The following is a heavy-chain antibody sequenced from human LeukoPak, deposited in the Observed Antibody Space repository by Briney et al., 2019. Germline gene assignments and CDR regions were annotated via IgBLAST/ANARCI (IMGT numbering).Heavy chain of an antibody. Sequence: GGSLRLSCAASGFTCSSYSINWVRQAPGKGWEGVSSISSSGSYIYYADSVKGRFTISRDNAKNSLYLQMNSLRAEDTAVYYCAREAYNWNLFDYWGQGTLVTVSS. D-gene: IGHD1-20*01. V-gene: IGHV3-21*01. CDR3: AREAYNWNLFDY. CDR2: ISSSGSYI. J-gene: IGHJ4*02. CDR1: GFTCSSYS.